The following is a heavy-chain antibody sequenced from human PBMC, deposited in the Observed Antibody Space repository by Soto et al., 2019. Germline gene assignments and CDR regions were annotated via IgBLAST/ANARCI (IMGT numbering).Heavy chain of an antibody. CDR1: GGSISSGGYY. Sequence: QVQLQESGPGLVKPSQTLSLTCTVSGGSISSGGYYWSWIRQHPGKGLEWIGYIYYSGSTYYNPSHKSRVTISVDTSKNQFSLKLSSVTAADTAVYYCARDSRIAVAGDYYYYGMDVWGQGTTVTVSS. CDR2: IYYSGST. J-gene: IGHJ6*02. CDR3: ARDSRIAVAGDYYYYGMDV. D-gene: IGHD6-19*01. V-gene: IGHV4-31*03.